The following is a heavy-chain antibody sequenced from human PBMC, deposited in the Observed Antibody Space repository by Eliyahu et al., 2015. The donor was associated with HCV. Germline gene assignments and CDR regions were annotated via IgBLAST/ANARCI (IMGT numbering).Heavy chain of an antibody. CDR3: ARGIRDS. CDR2: IDPDGSNI. V-gene: IGHV3-74*01. Sequence: EVQLVESGGGLVQPGGSLGLXXAASGFTFSXYWMHWVRQVPGEGLAWVSRIDPDGSNIAYADSVKGRFTIFRDNAKSTLYLQMNSLRAEDTAVYYCARGIRDSWGQGILVTVSS. J-gene: IGHJ4*02. D-gene: IGHD2/OR15-2a*01. CDR1: GFTFSXYW.